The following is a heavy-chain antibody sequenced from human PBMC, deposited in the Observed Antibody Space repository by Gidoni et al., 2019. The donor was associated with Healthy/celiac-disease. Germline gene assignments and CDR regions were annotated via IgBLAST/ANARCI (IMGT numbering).Heavy chain of an antibody. CDR1: GFTFSNAW. CDR3: TVVPAAKEGYYYGMDV. CDR2: MKSKTDGGTT. J-gene: IGHJ6*02. D-gene: IGHD2-2*01. V-gene: IGHV3-15*07. Sequence: EVQLVESGGGLVKPGGSLRLSCAASGFTFSNAWMNWVRQAPGKGLEWVGRMKSKTDGGTTDYAAHVKGRFTISRDDSKNTLYLQMNSLKTEDTAVYYCTVVPAAKEGYYYGMDVWGQGTTVTVSS.